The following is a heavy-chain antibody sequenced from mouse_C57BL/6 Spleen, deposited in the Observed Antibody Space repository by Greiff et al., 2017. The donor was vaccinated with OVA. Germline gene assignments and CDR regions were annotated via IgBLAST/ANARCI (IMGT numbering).Heavy chain of an antibody. Sequence: VQLQQPGAELVRPGTSVKLSCKASGYTFTSYWMHWVKQRPGQGLEWIGVIDPSDSYTNYNQKFKGKATLTVDTSSSTAYMQLSSLTSEDSAVYYCARQGGGSSYGGAYWGQGTTLTVSS. CDR3: ARQGGGSSYGGAY. J-gene: IGHJ2*01. CDR2: IDPSDSYT. CDR1: GYTFTSYW. V-gene: IGHV1-59*01. D-gene: IGHD1-1*01.